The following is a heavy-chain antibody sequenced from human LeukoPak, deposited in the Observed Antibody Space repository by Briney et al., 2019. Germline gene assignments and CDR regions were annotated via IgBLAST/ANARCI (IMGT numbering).Heavy chain of an antibody. Sequence: GGSLRLSCAASGFTFSSYEMNWVRQAPGKGLEWVSYISSSGSTIYYADSVKGRFTISRDNAKNSLYLQMNSLRAEDTAVYYCAKDFQGYSNGPRGFDYWGQGTLVTVSS. J-gene: IGHJ4*02. CDR3: AKDFQGYSNGPRGFDY. V-gene: IGHV3-48*03. D-gene: IGHD4-11*01. CDR2: ISSSGSTI. CDR1: GFTFSSYE.